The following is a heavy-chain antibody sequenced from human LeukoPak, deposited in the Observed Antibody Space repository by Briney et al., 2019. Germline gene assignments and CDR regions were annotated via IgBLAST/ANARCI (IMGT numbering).Heavy chain of an antibody. D-gene: IGHD3-10*01. J-gene: IGHJ4*02. CDR3: AKDHGSGSYPLDY. CDR2: ISWNSGSI. CDR1: GFTFDDYA. Sequence: GGSLRLSCAASGFTFDDYAMHWVRRAPGKGLEWVSGISWNSGSIGYADSVKGRFTISRDNAKNSLYLQMNSLRAEDTALYYCAKDHGSGSYPLDYWGQGTLVTVSS. V-gene: IGHV3-9*01.